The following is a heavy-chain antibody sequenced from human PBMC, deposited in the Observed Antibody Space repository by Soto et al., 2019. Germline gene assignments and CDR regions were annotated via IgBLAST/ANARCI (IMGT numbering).Heavy chain of an antibody. Sequence: ASVKVSCKASGYTFTNYGVHWVRQAPGQRLEWMGWINAGDGSRKYSRNFQGRVIITSDTTASTAYMEMSSLRSEDTAVYYCVRDGAVAGNINFDFWGQGTLVTVSSGYHYYCGMDVWGQGTTVTVSS. J-gene: IGHJ6*02. D-gene: IGHD6-19*01. CDR2: INAGDGSR. CDR3: VRDGAVAGNINFDFWGQGTLVTVSSGYHYYCGMDV. V-gene: IGHV1-3*01. CDR1: GYTFTNYG.